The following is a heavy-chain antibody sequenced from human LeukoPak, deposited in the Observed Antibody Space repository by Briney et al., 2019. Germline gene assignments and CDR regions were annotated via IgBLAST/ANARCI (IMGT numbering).Heavy chain of an antibody. D-gene: IGHD1-26*01. CDR3: AKDQSRVGASDTFDY. CDR2: FIGTGVTK. V-gene: IGHV3-23*01. J-gene: IGHJ4*02. Sequence: GSLILSCAASGFTFSSCAMTWVRQPPGKGLEWVSRFIGTGVTKYYEDSVKGRFTISRKNSNNTVYLQMNSLRADATVVYYCAKDQSRVGASDTFDYWGQGMQVGVSS. CDR1: GFTFSSCA.